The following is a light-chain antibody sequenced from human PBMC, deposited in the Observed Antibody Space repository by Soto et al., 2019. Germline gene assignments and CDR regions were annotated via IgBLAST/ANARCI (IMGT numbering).Light chain of an antibody. CDR2: EVS. CDR1: SSDVGSYNL. J-gene: IGLJ1*01. V-gene: IGLV2-23*02. CDR3: CSYAGSSTYV. Sequence: QSVLTQPASVSGSPGQSITISRTGTSSDVGSYNLVSWYQQHPGKAPKLMIYEVSKRPSGVSNRFSGSKSGNTASLTISGPQAEDEADYYCCSYAGSSTYVFGTGTKVTVL.